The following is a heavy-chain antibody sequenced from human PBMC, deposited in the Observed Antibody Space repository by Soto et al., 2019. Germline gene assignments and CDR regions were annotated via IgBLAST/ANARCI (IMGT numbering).Heavy chain of an antibody. D-gene: IGHD2-15*01. CDR1: GFSLSTSGVG. J-gene: IGHJ6*02. V-gene: IGHV2-5*02. CDR3: AYLPCSGGSCYWFSYSGMAV. Sequence: QITLKESGPTLVKPTQTLTLTCTFSGFSLSTSGVGVAWIRQPPGKALEWLALIYWDDDKRYRPSLETRLTIPKDTSKTQVVLTMTNMDSVDTATYYCAYLPCSGGSCYWFSYSGMAVWGQGTTVTVSS. CDR2: IYWDDDK.